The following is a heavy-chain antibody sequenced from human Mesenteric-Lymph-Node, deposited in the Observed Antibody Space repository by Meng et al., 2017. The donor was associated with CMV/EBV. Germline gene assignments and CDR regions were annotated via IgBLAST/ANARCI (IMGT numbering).Heavy chain of an antibody. CDR1: GYTLTELS. D-gene: IGHD6-13*01. J-gene: IGHJ5*02. CDR3: ARVRGIYGGSSWYA. CDR2: FDPEDGET. Sequence: ASVKVSCKVSGYTLTELSRHWVRQAPGKGLEWMGGFDPEDGETIYAQKFQGRVTMTEDTSTDTAYMELRSLRSDDTAAYYCARVRGIYGGSSWYAWGQGTLVTVSS. V-gene: IGHV1-24*01.